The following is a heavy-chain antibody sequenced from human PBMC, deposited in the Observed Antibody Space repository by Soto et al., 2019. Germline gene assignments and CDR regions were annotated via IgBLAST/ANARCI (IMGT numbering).Heavy chain of an antibody. J-gene: IGHJ5*02. V-gene: IGHV1-3*01. CDR1: GYTFTSYA. Sequence: ASVKVSCKASGYTFTSYAMHWVRQAPGQRLEWMGWINAGNGNTKFSQKFQGRVTITRDTSASTAYMELRGLRSEDTALYYCAKDIDDILTGYSNWFDPWGQGTLVTVSS. D-gene: IGHD3-9*01. CDR3: AKDIDDILTGYSNWFDP. CDR2: INAGNGNT.